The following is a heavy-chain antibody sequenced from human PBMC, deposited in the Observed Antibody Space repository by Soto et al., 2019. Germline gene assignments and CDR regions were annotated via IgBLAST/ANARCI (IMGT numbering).Heavy chain of an antibody. V-gene: IGHV6-1*01. Sequence: PSETLSLTCAISGDSVSSNSAAWNWIRQSPSRGLEWLGRTYYRSKWYNDYAVSVKSRITINPDTSKNQFSLQLNSVTPEDTAVYYCAREKDTAMVKTTNFDYWGQGTLVTVSS. CDR1: GDSVSSNSAA. CDR2: TYYRSKWYN. D-gene: IGHD5-18*01. J-gene: IGHJ4*02. CDR3: AREKDTAMVKTTNFDY.